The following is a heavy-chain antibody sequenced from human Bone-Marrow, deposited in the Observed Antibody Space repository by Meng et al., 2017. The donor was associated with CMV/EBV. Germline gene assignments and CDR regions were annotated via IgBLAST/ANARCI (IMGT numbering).Heavy chain of an antibody. D-gene: IGHD2-8*02. V-gene: IGHV1-69*12. CDR3: ARGEGLLGDWFDP. Sequence: HVQVGPFGQRVKNPGSPVRVSCKDSGGTFSSYAISWVRQAPGQGLEWMGGIIPIFGTANYAQKFQGRVTITADESTSTAYMELSSLRSEDTAVYYCARGEGLLGDWFDPWGQGTLVTVSS. CDR1: GGTFSSYA. CDR2: IIPIFGTA. J-gene: IGHJ5*02.